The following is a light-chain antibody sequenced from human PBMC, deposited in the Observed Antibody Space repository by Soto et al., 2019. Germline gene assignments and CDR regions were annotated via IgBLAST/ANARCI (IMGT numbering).Light chain of an antibody. J-gene: IGKJ1*01. CDR3: PEYASLLWP. V-gene: IGKV3-20*01. CDR1: QSVSSSY. CDR2: GAS. Sequence: VSLYTKKRATLSCRASQSVSSSYLAGYQQKPGQAPRLLIYGASSRTTGISDRFTGSGSGTDVTLTIIILEPEDVIVYYCPEYASLLWPFSQGTKADNK.